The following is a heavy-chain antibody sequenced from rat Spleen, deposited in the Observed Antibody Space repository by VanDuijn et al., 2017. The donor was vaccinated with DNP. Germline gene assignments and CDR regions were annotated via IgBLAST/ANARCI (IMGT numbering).Heavy chain of an antibody. D-gene: IGHD1-2*01. J-gene: IGHJ4*01. CDR3: ANTITALRAMDA. Sequence: EVQLVETGGGLVQPGRSLKLSCVASGFTFSSYWMYWIRQAPGKGLEWVASINPDGGSTFYPDSAKGRFTISRDNAENTVYLQIHSLRSEDTATYYCANTITALRAMDAWGQGTSVTVSS. CDR1: GFTFSSYW. CDR2: INPDGGST. V-gene: IGHV5-58*01.